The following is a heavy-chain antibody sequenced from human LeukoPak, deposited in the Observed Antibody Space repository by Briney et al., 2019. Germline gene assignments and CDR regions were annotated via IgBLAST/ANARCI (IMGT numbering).Heavy chain of an antibody. CDR1: GYTFTCHY. V-gene: IGHV1-2*05. CDR2: INPNSGGT. D-gene: IGHD4-17*01. CDR3: ARGLEGDYKGKGGY. J-gene: IGHJ4*02. Sequence: ASVTVSFKATGYTFTCHYIHWVRQAPGQGLAWMGRINPNSGGTNYVQKFQGRVTMTRDTSSSTAYMELSRMRSDARGVYYCARGLEGDYKGKGGYWGQGTLVTVSS.